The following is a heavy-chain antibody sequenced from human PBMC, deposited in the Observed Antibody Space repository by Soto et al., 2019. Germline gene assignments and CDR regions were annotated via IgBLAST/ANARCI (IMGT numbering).Heavy chain of an antibody. V-gene: IGHV3-30*18. Sequence: PGGSLRLSCAASGFTFSSYGMHWVRQAPGKGLEWVAVISYDGSNKYYADSVKGRFTISRDNSKNTLYLQMNSLRAEDTAVYYCAKEGLLWFGAGDYYYYYGMDVWGQGTTVTVS. D-gene: IGHD3-10*01. CDR2: ISYDGSNK. CDR1: GFTFSSYG. J-gene: IGHJ6*02. CDR3: AKEGLLWFGAGDYYYYYGMDV.